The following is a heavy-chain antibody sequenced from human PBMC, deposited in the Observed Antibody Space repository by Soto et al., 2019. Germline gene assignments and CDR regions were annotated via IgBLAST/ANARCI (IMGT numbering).Heavy chain of an antibody. CDR2: IYYSGST. J-gene: IGHJ4*02. CDR1: GGSISSYY. V-gene: IGHV4-59*01. CDR3: ARRYGGNFDY. D-gene: IGHD3-16*01. Sequence: QVQLQESGPGLVKPSETLSLTCTVSGGSISSYYWSWIRQPPGKGLEWIGYIYYSGSTNYNPSLKSRVTRTVDTPKNQFSLKLSSVTAADTAVYYCARRYGGNFDYWGQGTLVTVSS.